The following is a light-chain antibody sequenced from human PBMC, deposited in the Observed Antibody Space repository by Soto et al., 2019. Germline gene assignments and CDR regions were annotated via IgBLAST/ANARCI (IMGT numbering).Light chain of an antibody. CDR1: QSISSW. CDR2: KAS. Sequence: DIQMTQSPSTVSASVVDRVTITCRASQSISSWLAWYQQKPGKAPNLLIYKASSLESGVPSRFSGSGSGTEFTLTISSLQPDDFATYYCQQYNIYPWTFGQGTKVEIK. V-gene: IGKV1-5*03. J-gene: IGKJ1*01. CDR3: QQYNIYPWT.